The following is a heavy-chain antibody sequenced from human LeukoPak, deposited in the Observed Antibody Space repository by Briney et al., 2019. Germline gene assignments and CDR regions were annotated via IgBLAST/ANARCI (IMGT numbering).Heavy chain of an antibody. CDR2: IYTSGST. V-gene: IGHV4-4*07. J-gene: IGHJ2*01. D-gene: IGHD6-13*01. CDR3: ARVRNSSSWYTLGWYFDL. CDR1: GGSISSYY. Sequence: PSETLSLTCTVSGGSISSYYWSWIRQPAGKGLEWIGRIYTSGSTNYNPSLKSRVTMSVDTSKNQFSLKLSSVTAADTAVYYCARVRNSSSWYTLGWYFDLWGRGTLVTVSS.